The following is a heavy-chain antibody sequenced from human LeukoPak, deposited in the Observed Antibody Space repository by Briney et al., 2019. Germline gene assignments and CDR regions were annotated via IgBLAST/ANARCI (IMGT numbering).Heavy chain of an antibody. CDR1: GFTFSGYW. Sequence: GGSLRLSCAASGFTFSGYWMQWVRQAPGTGLVWVSRITSDGSSTTYADSAKARFTISRDNADNTLYLHMDSLSSEDTAVYYCARYYYGAIDYWGRGNLVSVSS. CDR3: ARYYYGAIDY. CDR2: ITSDGSST. D-gene: IGHD3-10*01. J-gene: IGHJ4*02. V-gene: IGHV3-74*01.